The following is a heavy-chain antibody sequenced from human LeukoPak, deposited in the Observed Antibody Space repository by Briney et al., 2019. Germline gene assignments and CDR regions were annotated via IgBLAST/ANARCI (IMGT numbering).Heavy chain of an antibody. J-gene: IGHJ5*02. CDR1: GFTFDLYA. D-gene: IGHD1-26*01. CDR2: ISWNSGNI. Sequence: PGRSLRLSCAASGFTFDLYAMHWVRQTPGKGLEWVSGISWNSGNIGYADSLKGRFTISRDNAKNSLYLQMNSLRVEDAAVYYCVHAGTDHWGQGTLVTVSS. CDR3: VHAGTDH. V-gene: IGHV3-9*01.